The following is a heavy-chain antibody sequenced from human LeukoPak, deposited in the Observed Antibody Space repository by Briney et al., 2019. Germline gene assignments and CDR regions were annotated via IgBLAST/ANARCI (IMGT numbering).Heavy chain of an antibody. V-gene: IGHV4-39*01. Sequence: SETLSLTCTVSGGSISSSSYYWGWIRQPPGKGLEWIGSIYYSGSTYYNPSLKSRVTISVDTSKNQFSLKLSSVTAADTAVYYCARLYSGWYWIDYWGQGTLVTVSS. CDR2: IYYSGST. CDR1: GGSISSSSYY. J-gene: IGHJ4*02. CDR3: ARLYSGWYWIDY. D-gene: IGHD6-19*01.